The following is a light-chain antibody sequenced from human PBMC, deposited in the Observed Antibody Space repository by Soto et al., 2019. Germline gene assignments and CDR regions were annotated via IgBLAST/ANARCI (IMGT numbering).Light chain of an antibody. V-gene: IGKV1-5*03. CDR1: HNLDKW. J-gene: IGKJ4*01. CDR3: QQYNTFLT. CDR2: EAS. Sequence: DIQMTQSPSTLSASVGDRVTITCRASHNLDKWLAWYQQKPGKAPKLLIYEASSLQSGVPSRFSGSGSGTEFTLTITSLQPDDFATYYCQQYNTFLTVGGGTKVDIK.